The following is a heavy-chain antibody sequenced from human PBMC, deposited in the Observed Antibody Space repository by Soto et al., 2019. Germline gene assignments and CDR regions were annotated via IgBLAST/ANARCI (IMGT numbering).Heavy chain of an antibody. CDR1: GDSISTGGYY. J-gene: IGHJ4*02. CDR3: ARGMTTVTTFDY. Sequence: TLSLTCTVSGDSISTGGYYWNWIRQHPVKGLEWIGYIYYIWSTXXNPSLKSXXSISLYTSKNXFSLKXTSVTAADTPVYYCARGMTTVTTFDYWCQGTLVTXSS. CDR2: IYYIWST. V-gene: IGHV4-31*01. D-gene: IGHD4-17*01.